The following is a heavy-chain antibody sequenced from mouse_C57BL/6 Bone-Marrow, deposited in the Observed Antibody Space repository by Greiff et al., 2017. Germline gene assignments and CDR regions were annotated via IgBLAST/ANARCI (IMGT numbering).Heavy chain of an antibody. CDR3: AVYYCNYAFDY. J-gene: IGHJ2*01. D-gene: IGHD2-1*01. V-gene: IGHV1-50*01. CDR2: IAPSDSYT. Sequence: QVQLQQPGAELVKPGASVKLSCKASGYTFTSYWMQWVKQRPGQGLEWIGEIAPSDSYTNYNQKFKGKATLTGDKSSTTAYMQLSILTSEDSAVYYCAVYYCNYAFDYWGQGTTLTVSS. CDR1: GYTFTSYW.